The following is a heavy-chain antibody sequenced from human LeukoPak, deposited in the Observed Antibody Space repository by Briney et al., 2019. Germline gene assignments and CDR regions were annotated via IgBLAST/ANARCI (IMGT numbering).Heavy chain of an antibody. J-gene: IGHJ4*02. V-gene: IGHV3-21*01. CDR3: AKDKVGVLWFGEFPTLDY. D-gene: IGHD3-10*01. Sequence: GGSLRLSCAASGFTFSSYSMNWVRQAPGKGLEWVSFISSSSSYIYYADSVKGRFTISRDNAKNSLYLQMNSLRAEDTAVYYCAKDKVGVLWFGEFPTLDYWGQGTLVTVSS. CDR1: GFTFSSYS. CDR2: ISSSSSYI.